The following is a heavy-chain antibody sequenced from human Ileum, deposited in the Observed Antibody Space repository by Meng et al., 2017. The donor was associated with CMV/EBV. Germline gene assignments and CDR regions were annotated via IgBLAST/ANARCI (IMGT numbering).Heavy chain of an antibody. Sequence: PTPSIPTQTFRLTCSFSGFSFSTRGVGVGWIRQPPGKALEWLALIYWDEDKGYSPSLKRRLTITKDTSKNQVVLTMTNVDPVDTATYFCARSLYYSSYYFDYWGQGTLVTVSS. CDR3: ARSLYYSSYYFDY. CDR2: IYWDEDK. CDR1: GFSFSTRGVG. J-gene: IGHJ4*02. D-gene: IGHD3-16*01. V-gene: IGHV2-5*02.